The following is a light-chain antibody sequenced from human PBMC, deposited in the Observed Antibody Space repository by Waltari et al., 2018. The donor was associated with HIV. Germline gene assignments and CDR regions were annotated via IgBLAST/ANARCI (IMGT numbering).Light chain of an antibody. CDR3: YSAANYIWV. CDR2: KDN. J-gene: IGLJ3*02. V-gene: IGLV3-27*01. Sequence: SFELPQPSSVPVSPGQTASTTCSGAILAKNYARWLQQRPGQAPLLIIFKDNERPSGIPERFSGSSTGTTVTLTISGVQGEDEADYYCYSAANYIWVFGGGTRLTVL. CDR1: ILAKNY.